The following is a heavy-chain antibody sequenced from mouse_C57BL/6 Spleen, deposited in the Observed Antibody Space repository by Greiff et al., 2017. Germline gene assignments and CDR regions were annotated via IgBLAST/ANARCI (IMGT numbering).Heavy chain of an antibody. Sequence: QVQLKQPGAELVKPGASVKLSCKASGYTFTSYWMHWVKQRPGQGLEWIGMIHPNSGSTNYNEKFKSKATLTVDKSSSPAYMQLSSLTSEDSAVYYCSRCLCGRIYGYFDVWGTGTTVTVSS. CDR1: GYTFTSYW. CDR3: SRCLCGRIYGYFDV. V-gene: IGHV1-64*01. CDR2: IHPNSGST. J-gene: IGHJ1*03. D-gene: IGHD6-5*01.